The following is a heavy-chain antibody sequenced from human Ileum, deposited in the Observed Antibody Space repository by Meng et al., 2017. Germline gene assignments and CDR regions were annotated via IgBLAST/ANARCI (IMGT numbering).Heavy chain of an antibody. V-gene: IGHV3-23*04. D-gene: IGHD3-16*01. J-gene: IGHJ4*02. Sequence: GQVGGCGGGLVRHGRSLRLSCAVSGFTFHNYVMTWVGQAPGKGLEWVSSISGTGCSTYYTDSVKGRFTISRDNSRNTLYLQMNSLRAEDTSIYYCAKYLRAADNWGSPPNCWGQGTLVTVS. CDR3: AKYLRAADNWGSPPNC. CDR2: ISGTGCST. CDR1: GFTFHNYV.